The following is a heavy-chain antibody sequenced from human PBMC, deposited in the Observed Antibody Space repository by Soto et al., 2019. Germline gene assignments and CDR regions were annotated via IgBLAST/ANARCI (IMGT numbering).Heavy chain of an antibody. V-gene: IGHV4-59*01. Sequence: PSETLSLTCTVSGGSISSYYWSWIRQPPGKGLEWIGYIYYSGSTNYNPSLKSRVTISVDTSKNQFSLKLSSVTAADTAVYYCARDGKRFLEWLPAFDTWGQGTMVTVSS. CDR2: IYYSGST. CDR1: GGSISSYY. CDR3: ARDGKRFLEWLPAFDT. D-gene: IGHD3-3*01. J-gene: IGHJ3*02.